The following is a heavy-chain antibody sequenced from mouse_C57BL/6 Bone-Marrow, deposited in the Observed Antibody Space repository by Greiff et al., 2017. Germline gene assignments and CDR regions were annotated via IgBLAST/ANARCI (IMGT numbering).Heavy chain of an antibody. D-gene: IGHD3-2*02. V-gene: IGHV1-81*01. J-gene: IGHJ3*01. Sequence: VKLMESGAELARPGASVKLSCKASGYTFTSYGISWVKQRTGQGLEWIGEIYPRSGNTYYNEKFKGKATLTADKSSSTAYMELRSLTSEDAAVYFCASTAQGGFAYWGQGTMVTVAA. CDR1: GYTFTSYG. CDR3: ASTAQGGFAY. CDR2: IYPRSGNT.